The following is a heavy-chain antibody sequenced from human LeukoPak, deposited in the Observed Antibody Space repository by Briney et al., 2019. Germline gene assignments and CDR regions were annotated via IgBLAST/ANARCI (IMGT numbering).Heavy chain of an antibody. D-gene: IGHD3-22*01. J-gene: IGHJ4*02. CDR2: IYYSGST. CDR1: GGSISSSSYY. CDR3: ARDRSSGYYFDY. V-gene: IGHV4-39*02. Sequence: SETLSLTCTVSGGSISSSSYYCGWIRQPPGKGLEWIGSIYYSGSTYYNPSLKSRVTISVDMSKNQFSLKLSSVTAAVTAVYYCARDRSSGYYFDYWGQGTLVTVSS.